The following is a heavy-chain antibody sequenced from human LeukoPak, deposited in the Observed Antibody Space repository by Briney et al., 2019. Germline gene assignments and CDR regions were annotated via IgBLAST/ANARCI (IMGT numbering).Heavy chain of an antibody. D-gene: IGHD3-22*01. CDR3: ARSHYYDTSSYLVAFDI. CDR1: GGSISSYY. V-gene: IGHV4-59*12. Sequence: SETLSLTCTVSGGSISSYYWSWIRQPPGKGLEWIGYIYYSGSTNYNPSLKSRVTISVDTSKNQFSLTLSSVTAADTAVYYCARSHYYDTSSYLVAFDIWGQGTKVPVSS. J-gene: IGHJ3*02. CDR2: IYYSGST.